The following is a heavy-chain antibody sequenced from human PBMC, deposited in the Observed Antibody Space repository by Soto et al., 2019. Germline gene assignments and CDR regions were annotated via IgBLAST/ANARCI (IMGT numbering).Heavy chain of an antibody. D-gene: IGHD4-17*01. CDR2: IIPIFGTA. CDR3: AREAPYGDYVTSDWYFYL. Sequence: QVQLVQSGAEVKKPGSSVKVSCKASGGTFSSYAISWVRQATGQGLEWLGGIIPIFGTAHYAQQFQGRVTITADESTSTADMELSSLRSEYTDVYYCAREAPYGDYVTSDWYFYLWGRGTLVTVSS. J-gene: IGHJ2*01. V-gene: IGHV1-69*12. CDR1: GGTFSSYA.